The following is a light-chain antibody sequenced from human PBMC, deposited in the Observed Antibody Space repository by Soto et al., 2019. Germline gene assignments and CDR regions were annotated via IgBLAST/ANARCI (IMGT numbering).Light chain of an antibody. J-gene: IGLJ1*01. Sequence: VLTQPPSVSAAPGQKVTISCSGSSSNIGNNYVSWYQQLPGTAPKLLIYDNNKRPSGIPDRFSGSKSGTSATLGITGLQTGDEADYYCGTWDSSLSAFVFGTGTKVTVL. CDR3: GTWDSSLSAFV. V-gene: IGLV1-51*01. CDR2: DNN. CDR1: SSNIGNNY.